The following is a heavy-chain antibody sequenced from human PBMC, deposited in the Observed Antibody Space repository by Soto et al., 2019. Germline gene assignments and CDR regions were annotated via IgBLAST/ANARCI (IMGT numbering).Heavy chain of an antibody. V-gene: IGHV3-30*18. CDR2: ISYDGTDK. Sequence: QVHLVESGGGVVQPGRSLTISCVGSGFAFSTYGMHWVRQAPAKGLEWVALISYDGTDKYYADSVKGRFSISRDNSKHTLSLQMDSLRAEDTAVYYCAKDFGAWSDSWGQGTLVNVSS. CDR3: AKDFGAWSDS. D-gene: IGHD6-19*01. CDR1: GFAFSTYG. J-gene: IGHJ5*02.